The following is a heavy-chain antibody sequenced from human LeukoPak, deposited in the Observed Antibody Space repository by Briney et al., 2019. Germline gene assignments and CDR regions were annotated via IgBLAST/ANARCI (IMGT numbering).Heavy chain of an antibody. CDR1: GFTFSSYA. Sequence: GRPLRLSCAASGFTFSSYAMHWVRQAPGKGLEWVAVISYDGSNKYYADSVKGRFTISRDNSKNTLYLQMNSLRAEDTAVYYCARGPERTGVGTRYYYDMDVWGQGTTVTVSS. V-gene: IGHV3-30-3*01. CDR2: ISYDGSNK. CDR3: ARGPERTGVGTRYYYDMDV. D-gene: IGHD2-8*01. J-gene: IGHJ6*02.